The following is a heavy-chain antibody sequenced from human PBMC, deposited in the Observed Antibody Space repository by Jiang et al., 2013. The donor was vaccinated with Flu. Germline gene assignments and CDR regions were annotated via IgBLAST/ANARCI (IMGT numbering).Heavy chain of an antibody. CDR3: AKGSSQRQWLTGIMDY. J-gene: IGHJ4*02. CDR1: GFTFSSYP. Sequence: QLLESGGGWVQPGGSLRLSCAASGFTFSSYPMSWVRQAPGKGLEWVSTISGSGGSTSYADSVRGRLTISRDNSKNTLYLQMNSLRAEDTAEYYCAKGSSQRQWLTGIMDYWGQGTRVTVSS. CDR2: ISGSGGST. V-gene: IGHV3-23*01. D-gene: IGHD1-20*01.